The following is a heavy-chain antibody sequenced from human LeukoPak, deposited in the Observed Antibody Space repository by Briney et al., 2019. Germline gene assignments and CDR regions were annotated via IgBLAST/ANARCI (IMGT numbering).Heavy chain of an antibody. CDR2: IYYKGST. J-gene: IGHJ4*02. CDR3: ARVVGASPVDY. Sequence: SETLSLTCTVSGGSISSYYWSWIRQSSGKGLEWIGYIYYKGSTNYNPSLKSRVTISVDTSKNQFSLKLSSVTAADTAVYYCARVVGASPVDYWGQGTLVTVSS. D-gene: IGHD1-26*01. CDR1: GGSISSYY. V-gene: IGHV4-59*01.